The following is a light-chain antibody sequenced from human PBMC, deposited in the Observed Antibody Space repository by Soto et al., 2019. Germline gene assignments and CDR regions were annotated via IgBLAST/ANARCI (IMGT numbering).Light chain of an antibody. J-gene: IGKJ2*01. Sequence: EILWTQAPATLSLSPGERATLSCRASQSVNSNSLAWDQQKPGQAPRLLIYGASSRATGISDRFSGSGSGADFTLTMRRMEAEAFAVYYCQQHDTAPPVMYPFDQGTNLPIK. CDR1: QSVNSNS. V-gene: IGKV3-20*01. CDR2: GAS. CDR3: QQHDTAPPVMYP.